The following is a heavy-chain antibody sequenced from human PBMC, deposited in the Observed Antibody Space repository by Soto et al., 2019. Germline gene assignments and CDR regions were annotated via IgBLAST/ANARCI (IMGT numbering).Heavy chain of an antibody. D-gene: IGHD2-15*01. CDR2: ISGSGGST. CDR1: GFTFSLYA. V-gene: IGHV3-23*01. Sequence: EVQLLESGGGLVQPGGSLRLSCAASGFTFSLYAMSWVRQAPGKGLEWVSVISGSGGSTYYADSVKGRFTVSRDNSKNTLYLQMNSLVVEDTAVYYCAKSVGGTNYYYGMDVWGRGTTVSVSS. CDR3: AKSVGGTNYYYGMDV. J-gene: IGHJ6*02.